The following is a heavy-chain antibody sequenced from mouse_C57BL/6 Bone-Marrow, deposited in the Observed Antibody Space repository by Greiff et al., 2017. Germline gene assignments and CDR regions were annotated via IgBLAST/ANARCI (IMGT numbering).Heavy chain of an antibody. CDR2: ISYDGSN. Sequence: EVKLQESGPGLVKPSQSLSLTCSVTGYSITSGYYWNWIRQFPGNKLEWMGYISYDGSNNYNPSLKNRISITRDTSKNQFFLKLNSVTTEDTATYYCAREGYGSSYYFDVWGTGTTVTVSS. J-gene: IGHJ1*03. V-gene: IGHV3-6*01. CDR3: AREGYGSSYYFDV. D-gene: IGHD1-1*01. CDR1: GYSITSGYY.